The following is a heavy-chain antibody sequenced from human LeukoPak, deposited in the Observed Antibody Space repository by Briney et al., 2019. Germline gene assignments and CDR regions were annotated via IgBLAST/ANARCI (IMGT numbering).Heavy chain of an antibody. CDR2: ISGSGGST. V-gene: IGHV3-23*01. D-gene: IGHD5-12*01. Sequence: GGSLRLSRAASGFTFSSYAMSWVRQAPGKGLEWVSAISGSGGSTYYADSVKGRFTISRDNSKNTLYLQMNSLRAEDTAVYYCAKDPKWLPEYYFDYWGQGTLVTVSS. J-gene: IGHJ4*02. CDR1: GFTFSSYA. CDR3: AKDPKWLPEYYFDY.